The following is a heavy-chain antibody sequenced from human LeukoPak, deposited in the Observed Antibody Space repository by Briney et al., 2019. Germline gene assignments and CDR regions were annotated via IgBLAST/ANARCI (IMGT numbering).Heavy chain of an antibody. V-gene: IGHV4-59*01. CDR1: GVSISSYY. CDR2: IYYSGST. J-gene: IGHJ6*02. CDR3: ARDSSSSEYYYYGMDV. D-gene: IGHD6-6*01. Sequence: SETLSLTCTVSGVSISSYYWSWIRQPPGKGLEWIGYIYYSGSTNYNPSLKSRVTISVDTSKNQFSLKLSSVTAADTAVYYCARDSSSSEYYYYGMDVWGQGTTVTVSS.